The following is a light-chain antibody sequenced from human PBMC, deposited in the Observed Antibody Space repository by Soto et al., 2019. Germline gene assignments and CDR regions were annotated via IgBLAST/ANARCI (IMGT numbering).Light chain of an antibody. CDR1: QDIGND. Sequence: AIQMTQSPSSVSASLGDRVTITCRASQDIGNDLAWYQQRPGQAPKLLIYAASSLQSGLPSRFSGGESGTDFTLTINNLQPGDIATYYCLQDYNFPLTFGGGTKVEIK. CDR2: AAS. J-gene: IGKJ4*01. V-gene: IGKV1-6*01. CDR3: LQDYNFPLT.